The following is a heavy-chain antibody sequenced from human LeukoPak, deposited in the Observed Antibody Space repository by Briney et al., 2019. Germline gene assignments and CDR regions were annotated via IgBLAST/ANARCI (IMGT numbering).Heavy chain of an antibody. CDR3: ARGPELERFDY. V-gene: IGHV1-69*05. CDR2: IIPIFGTA. J-gene: IGHJ4*02. Sequence: SVTVSCKASGGTFNSYAISWVRQAPGQGLEWMGGIIPIFGTANYAQKFQGRVTITTDESTSTAYMELSSLRSQDTAVYYCARGPELERFDYWGQGTLVTASS. D-gene: IGHD1-1*01. CDR1: GGTFNSYA.